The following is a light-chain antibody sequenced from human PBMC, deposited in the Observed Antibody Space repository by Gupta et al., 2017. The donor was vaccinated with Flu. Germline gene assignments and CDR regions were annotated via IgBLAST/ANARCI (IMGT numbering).Light chain of an antibody. CDR3: QQYNSYPYT. CDR1: QSIHSW. Sequence: DIQMTQSPSTLSASVGDRITITCRATQSIHSWLAWYQQKPGKAPKLLIYKASSLESGVPSRFSGSGSGTEFTLTISSRQPDDFATYYCQQYNSYPYTLGQGTKLEIK. J-gene: IGKJ2*01. CDR2: KAS. V-gene: IGKV1-5*03.